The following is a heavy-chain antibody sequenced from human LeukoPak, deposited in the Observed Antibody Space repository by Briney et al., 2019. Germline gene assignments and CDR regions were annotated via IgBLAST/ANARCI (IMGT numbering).Heavy chain of an antibody. CDR3: AKDWLGFSGAFDI. CDR1: GFTFSSYG. CDR2: ISYDGSNK. J-gene: IGHJ3*02. Sequence: PGGSLRLSCAAPGFTFSSYGMHWVRQAPGKGLEWVAVISYDGSNKYYADSVKGRFTISRDNSKNTLYLQNSLRAEDTAVYYCAKDWLGFSGAFDIWGQGTMVTVSS. D-gene: IGHD3-10*01. V-gene: IGHV3-30*18.